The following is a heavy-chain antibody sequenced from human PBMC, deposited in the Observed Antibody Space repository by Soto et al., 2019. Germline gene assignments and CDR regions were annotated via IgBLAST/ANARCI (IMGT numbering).Heavy chain of an antibody. CDR2: ISRNSGSI. CDR1: GFTFDDYA. J-gene: IGHJ4*02. Sequence: EVQLVESGGGLVQPGRSLRLSCAASGFTFDDYAMHWVRQAPGKGLEWVSGISRNSGSIGYADSVKGRFTISRDNAKHSLDLQRNSLSAEDSAFYYCAKYILPPFSAAKSFDYWGQGTLVTVSS. CDR3: AKYILPPFSAAKSFDY. V-gene: IGHV3-9*01. D-gene: IGHD2-2*01.